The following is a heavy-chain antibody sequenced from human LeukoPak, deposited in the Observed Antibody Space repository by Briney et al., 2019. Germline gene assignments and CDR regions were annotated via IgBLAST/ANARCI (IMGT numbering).Heavy chain of an antibody. V-gene: IGHV3-7*05. D-gene: IGHD5-12*01. CDR2: IKQDGSEK. CDR1: GFTFSSYW. Sequence: GGSLRLSCAASGFTFSSYWMSWVRQAPGKGLEWVANIKQDGSEKYYVDSVKGRFTTSGDNAKNSLYLQMNSLRAEDTAVYYCAISVRGYADYGGSWGLGTLVTVSS. J-gene: IGHJ5*02. CDR3: AISVRGYADYGGS.